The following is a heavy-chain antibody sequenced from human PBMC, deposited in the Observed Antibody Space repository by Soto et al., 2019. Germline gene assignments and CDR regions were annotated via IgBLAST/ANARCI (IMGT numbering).Heavy chain of an antibody. J-gene: IGHJ6*02. CDR3: ARSDTGTSYYYGMDV. CDR1: GGSVSSGSYY. V-gene: IGHV4-61*01. Sequence: PSETLSLTCTVSGGSVSSGSYYWSWIRQPPGKGLEWIGYIYYSGSTNYNPSLKSRVTISVDTSKNQFSLKLSSVTAADTAVYYCARSDTGTSYYYGMDVWGQGTTVTV. CDR2: IYYSGST. D-gene: IGHD1-1*01.